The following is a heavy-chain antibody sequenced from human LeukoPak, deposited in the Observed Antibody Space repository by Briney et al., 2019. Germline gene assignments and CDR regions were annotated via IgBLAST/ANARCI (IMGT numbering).Heavy chain of an antibody. V-gene: IGHV3-23*01. Sequence: GGSLRLSCAASRFSFSKYAMSWVRQAPGKGLEWVSVVSVGGETTHYADAVKGRFTISRDNSKNTVYLQMNSLRAEDTAVYYCGGSRYYYYYYGMDVWGQGTTVTVSS. CDR2: VSVGGETT. CDR3: GGSRYYYYYYGMDV. J-gene: IGHJ6*02. D-gene: IGHD1-26*01. CDR1: RFSFSKYA.